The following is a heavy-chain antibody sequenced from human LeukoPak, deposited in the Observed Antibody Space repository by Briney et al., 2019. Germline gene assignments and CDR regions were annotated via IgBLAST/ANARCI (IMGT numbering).Heavy chain of an antibody. CDR2: IWYDGSNK. D-gene: IGHD2/OR15-2a*01. V-gene: IGHV3-33*01. CDR1: GFTFSSYG. J-gene: IGHJ4*02. CDR3: AREGPRGNSQFDY. Sequence: GGSLRLTCAASGFTFSSYGMHWVRQAPGKGLEWVALIWYDGSNKYYTDSVKGRLTISRDNSKNTLYLQMNSLRAEDTAIYYCAREGPRGNSQFDYWGQGTLVTVSS.